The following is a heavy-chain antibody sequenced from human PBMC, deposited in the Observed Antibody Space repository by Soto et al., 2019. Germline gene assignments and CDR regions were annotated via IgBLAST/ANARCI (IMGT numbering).Heavy chain of an antibody. CDR3: ARTQYYDSRGYSPISYYFDH. CDR1: GGSIVGFY. D-gene: IGHD3-22*01. Sequence: SETLSDTYTVSGGSIVGFYWSWIRQTPGRGLEWIGWIYHSGSTNYNPSLKSRVTISADTSKNQFSLKLSSVTAADTAVYYCARTQYYDSRGYSPISYYFDHWGQGTLLTVSS. J-gene: IGHJ4*02. CDR2: IYHSGST. V-gene: IGHV4-59*12.